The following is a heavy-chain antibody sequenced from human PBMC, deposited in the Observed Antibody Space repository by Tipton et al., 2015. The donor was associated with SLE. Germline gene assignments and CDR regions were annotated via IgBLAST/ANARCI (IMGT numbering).Heavy chain of an antibody. CDR3: ARGHSVDRIAAAGTPNWFDP. D-gene: IGHD6-13*01. CDR2: INHSGST. CDR1: GGSFSGYY. J-gene: IGHJ5*02. V-gene: IGHV4-34*01. Sequence: TLSLTCAVYGGSFSGYYWSWIRQPPGKGLEWIGEINHSGSTNYNPSLKSRVTISVDTSKNQFSLKLSSVTAADTAVYYCARGHSVDRIAAAGTPNWFDPWGQGTLVTVSS.